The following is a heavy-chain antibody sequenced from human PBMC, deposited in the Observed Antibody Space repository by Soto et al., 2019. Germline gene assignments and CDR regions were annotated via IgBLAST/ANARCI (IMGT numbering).Heavy chain of an antibody. CDR1: GGSMRSGDYY. CDR2: IYYGGIT. Sequence: QVQLQESGPGLVKPSQTLSLTCTVSGGSMRSGDYYWNWIRQPPGKGLESIGYIYYGGITYYNPYIKSRVSISVDTSKNQFSLKLSSVTAADTAVYYCARQYGGYEYYFDYWGQGTLVTVSS. D-gene: IGHD5-12*01. CDR3: ARQYGGYEYYFDY. J-gene: IGHJ4*01. V-gene: IGHV4-30-4*01.